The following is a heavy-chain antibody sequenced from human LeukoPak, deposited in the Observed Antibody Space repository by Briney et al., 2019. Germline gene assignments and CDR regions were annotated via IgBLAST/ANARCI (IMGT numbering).Heavy chain of an antibody. CDR1: GYTFTGYY. J-gene: IGHJ3*02. Sequence: ASVKVSCKASGYTFTGYYMHWVRQAPGQGLEWMGWINPNSGGTNYAQKFQGWVTITRDTSISTAYMELSRLRSDDTAVYYCARIYGVGAFDIWGQGTMVTVSS. CDR3: ARIYGVGAFDI. CDR2: INPNSGGT. D-gene: IGHD4-17*01. V-gene: IGHV1-2*04.